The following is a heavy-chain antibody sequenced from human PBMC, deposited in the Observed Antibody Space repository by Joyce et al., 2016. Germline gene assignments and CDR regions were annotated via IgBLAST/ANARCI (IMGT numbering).Heavy chain of an antibody. CDR1: EFAFSSHA. CDR2: RSYDGSHQ. V-gene: IGHV3-30*03. CDR3: TRSSRTGYTAGWPDFDY. D-gene: IGHD2-2*02. Sequence: VPLLESGGGVAQPGRSLRLSCAASEFAFSSHAMHWVRQAPGKGLEWVAVRSYDGSHQYYADSVRGRFTISRDNSQNTLYLQMNSLRVEDTAVYYCTRSSRTGYTAGWPDFDYWGQGTLVTVSS. J-gene: IGHJ4*02.